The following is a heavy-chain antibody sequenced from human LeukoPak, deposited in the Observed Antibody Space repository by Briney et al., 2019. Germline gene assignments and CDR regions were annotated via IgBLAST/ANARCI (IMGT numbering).Heavy chain of an antibody. Sequence: GGSLRLSCAASGFTFSSYWMSWVRQAPGKGLEWVANIKQDGSEKYYVDSVKGRFTISRDNAKNSLYLQMNSLRAEDTAVYYCARVTNSGYYYYYMDVWGKGTTVTVSS. V-gene: IGHV3-7*03. D-gene: IGHD7-27*01. J-gene: IGHJ6*03. CDR1: GFTFSSYW. CDR3: ARVTNSGYYYYYMDV. CDR2: IKQDGSEK.